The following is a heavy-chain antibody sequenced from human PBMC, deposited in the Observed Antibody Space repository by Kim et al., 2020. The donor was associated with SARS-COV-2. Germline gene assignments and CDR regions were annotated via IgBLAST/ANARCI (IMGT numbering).Heavy chain of an antibody. Sequence: GGSLRLSCAASGFTFSDHYMDWVRQAPGKGLEWVGRSRNKVNSYTTEYAASVKGRFTISRDDSKNSLYLQMNSLKTEDTAMYYCARGGGSSSRLDYYYGMDVWGQGTTVTVPS. CDR1: GFTFSDHY. CDR3: ARGGGSSSRLDYYYGMDV. J-gene: IGHJ6*02. V-gene: IGHV3-72*01. D-gene: IGHD1-26*01. CDR2: SRNKVNSYTT.